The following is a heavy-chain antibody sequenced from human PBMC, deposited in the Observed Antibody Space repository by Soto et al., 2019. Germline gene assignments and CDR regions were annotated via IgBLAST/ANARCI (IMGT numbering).Heavy chain of an antibody. CDR2: VTTGGPT. CDR3: ATDLPTEGAGEFDY. D-gene: IGHD1-26*01. CDR1: GFTFKTAW. J-gene: IGHJ4*02. Sequence: LSLSCVASGFTFKTAWMAWVRQAPGKGLEWVGHVTTGGPTHYAAPVKGKFTISRDDSKNTAYLQMNSLKAEDTAVYYCATDLPTEGAGEFDYWGQGTPVTVSS. V-gene: IGHV3-15*01.